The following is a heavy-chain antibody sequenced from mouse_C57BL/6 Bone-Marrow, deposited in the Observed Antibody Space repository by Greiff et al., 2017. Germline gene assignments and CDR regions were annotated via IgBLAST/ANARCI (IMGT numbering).Heavy chain of an antibody. CDR2: IYPRSGNT. Sequence: VKLQESGAELARPGASVKLSCKASGYTFTSYGISWVKQRTGQGLEWIGEIYPRSGNTYYNEKFKGKATLTADKSSSTAYMGLRSLTSEDSAVYFCARLLRYFDYWGQGTTLTVSS. CDR3: ARLLRYFDY. J-gene: IGHJ2*01. D-gene: IGHD1-1*01. V-gene: IGHV1-81*01. CDR1: GYTFTSYG.